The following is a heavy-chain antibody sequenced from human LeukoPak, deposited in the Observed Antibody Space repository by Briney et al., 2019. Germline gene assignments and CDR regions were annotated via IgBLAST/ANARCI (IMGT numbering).Heavy chain of an antibody. Sequence: GGSLRLSCAASGFTFSNYAMTWVRQAPGKGLEWVSQISGSGGSTYYADSVRGRFTISRDNSKNTLYLQMSSLRAEDTAVYYCARGQYGSGTLGHWGQGTLVTVSS. J-gene: IGHJ4*02. D-gene: IGHD3-10*01. CDR1: GFTFSNYA. V-gene: IGHV3-23*01. CDR3: ARGQYGSGTLGH. CDR2: ISGSGGST.